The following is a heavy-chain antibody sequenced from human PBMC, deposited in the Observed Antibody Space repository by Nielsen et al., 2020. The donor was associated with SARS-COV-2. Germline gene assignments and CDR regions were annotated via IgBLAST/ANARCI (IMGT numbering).Heavy chain of an antibody. CDR3: AKPNGELHYYGMDV. D-gene: IGHD1-26*01. V-gene: IGHV3-23*01. Sequence: GESLKIFCAASGFTFSDYYMSWIRQAPGKGLEWVSAISGSGGSTYYADSVKGRFTISRDNSKNTLYLQMNSLRAEDTAVYYCAKPNGELHYYGMDVWGQGTTVTVSS. CDR1: GFTFSDYY. J-gene: IGHJ6*02. CDR2: ISGSGGST.